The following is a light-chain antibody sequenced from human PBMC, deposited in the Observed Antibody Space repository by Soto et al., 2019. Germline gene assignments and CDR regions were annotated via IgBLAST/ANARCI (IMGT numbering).Light chain of an antibody. CDR1: QSVSSNY. J-gene: IGKJ1*01. V-gene: IGKV3-20*01. CDR2: GAS. Sequence: DIVWTQSPGTLSLSPGERATLSCRASQSVSSNYLAWYQQKPGQAPRLLIYGASTRATGVPDRFSGSGSGTDFTLTISRLEPEDFAVYHCQQYGSLSWTFGQGTKVDIK. CDR3: QQYGSLSWT.